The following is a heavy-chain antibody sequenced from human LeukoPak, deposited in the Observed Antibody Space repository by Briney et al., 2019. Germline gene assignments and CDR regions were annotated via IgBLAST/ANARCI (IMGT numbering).Heavy chain of an antibody. CDR3: ARDGDFYDKSSFFDN. D-gene: IGHD3-22*01. Sequence: ASVKVSCKASGYTFTSNYIHWVRQAPGQGLEWMGIIYPSGAESTSTRYAPKFQGRITMTRDTFAGTVYMELSSLTSEDTAIYFCARDGDFYDKSSFFDNWGQGTRVTVSS. J-gene: IGHJ4*02. CDR2: IYPSGAESTST. V-gene: IGHV1-46*01. CDR1: GYTFTSNY.